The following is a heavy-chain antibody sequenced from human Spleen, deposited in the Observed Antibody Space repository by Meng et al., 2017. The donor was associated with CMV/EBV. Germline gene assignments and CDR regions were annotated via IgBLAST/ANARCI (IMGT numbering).Heavy chain of an antibody. V-gene: IGHV4-34*01. CDR2: INHSGGT. CDR1: GGSFSNYY. Sequence: GSLRLSCVVYGGSFSNYYWNWIRQPPGKGLEWIGEINHSGGTNYNPSLKSRVTISVDTSKNQFSLKLSSVTAADTAVYYCARGVEAAASGFFYYWDQGTLVTVSS. J-gene: IGHJ4*02. D-gene: IGHD6-13*01. CDR3: ARGVEAAASGFFYY.